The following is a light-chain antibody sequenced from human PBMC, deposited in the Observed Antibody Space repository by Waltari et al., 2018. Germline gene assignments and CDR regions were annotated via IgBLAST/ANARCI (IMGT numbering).Light chain of an antibody. J-gene: IGLJ2*01. Sequence: SYELTQPPSVSVSPGQTARITCSGDALPKQYAYCYQQKPGQAPGLVIYKDSERPSGNPERFSGSSSGTTVTLTISGVQAEDEADYYCQSADSSGTYVVFGGGTKLTVL. V-gene: IGLV3-25*03. CDR3: QSADSSGTYVV. CDR2: KDS. CDR1: ALPKQY.